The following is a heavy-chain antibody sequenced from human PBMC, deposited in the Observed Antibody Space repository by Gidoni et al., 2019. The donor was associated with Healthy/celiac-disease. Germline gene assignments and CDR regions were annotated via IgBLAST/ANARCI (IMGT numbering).Heavy chain of an antibody. Sequence: QVQLQESGPGLVKPSQTLSLTCTFSGGSISTGGYYWSWIRQHPGKGLEWIGYIYYSGSTYYNPSLKSRVTISVDTSKNQFSLKLSSVTAADTAVYYCARDGGDCTGGVCSIFDYWGQGTLVTVSS. CDR2: IYYSGST. CDR3: ARDGGDCTGGVCSIFDY. J-gene: IGHJ4*02. V-gene: IGHV4-31*03. CDR1: GGSISTGGYY. D-gene: IGHD2-8*02.